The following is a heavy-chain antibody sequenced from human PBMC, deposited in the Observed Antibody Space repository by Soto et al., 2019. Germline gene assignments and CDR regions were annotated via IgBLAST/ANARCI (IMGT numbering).Heavy chain of an antibody. V-gene: IGHV3-66*01. D-gene: IGHD3-22*01. Sequence: EVQLVESGGGLVQPGGSLRLSCAASGFTVSSNYMSWVRQAPGKGLEWVSVIYSGGSTYYADSVKGRFTISRDNSKNTRYLQMNSLRAEDTAVYYCAREAIENYYYYYGMDVWGQGTTVTVSS. CDR2: IYSGGST. CDR1: GFTVSSNY. CDR3: AREAIENYYYYYGMDV. J-gene: IGHJ6*02.